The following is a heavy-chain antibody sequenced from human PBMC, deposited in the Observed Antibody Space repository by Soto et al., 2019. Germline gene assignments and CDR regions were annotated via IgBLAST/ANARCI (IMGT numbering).Heavy chain of an antibody. CDR3: ARERKYYDFWSGYRLPYYFDY. Sequence: SVKVSCKASGGTFSSYTISWVRQAPGQGLEWMGGIIPIFGTANYAQKLQGRVTITADESTSTAYMELSSLRSEDTAVYYCARERKYYDFWSGYRLPYYFDYWGQGTLVTVSS. CDR2: IIPIFGTA. V-gene: IGHV1-69*13. J-gene: IGHJ4*02. CDR1: GGTFSSYT. D-gene: IGHD3-3*01.